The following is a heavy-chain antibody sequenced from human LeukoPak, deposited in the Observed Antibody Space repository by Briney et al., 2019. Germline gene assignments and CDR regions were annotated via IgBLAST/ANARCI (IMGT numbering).Heavy chain of an antibody. Sequence: PGGSLRLSCAASGFTFNSYDMNWVRQAPGKGLEWVSSISSSGTYTFYADSVKGRFTISRDNAKNTLYLQMNSLRAEDTAVYYCLRDLNWSLDQWGQGTLVTVSS. J-gene: IGHJ4*02. D-gene: IGHD1-20*01. CDR3: LRDLNWSLDQ. V-gene: IGHV3-21*01. CDR2: ISSSGTYT. CDR1: GFTFNSYD.